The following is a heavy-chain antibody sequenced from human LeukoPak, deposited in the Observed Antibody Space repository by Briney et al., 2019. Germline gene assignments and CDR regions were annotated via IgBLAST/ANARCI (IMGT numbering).Heavy chain of an antibody. V-gene: IGHV3-7*01. J-gene: IGHJ4*02. D-gene: IGHD4-17*01. CDR1: GFTFSSYR. CDR2: IKQDGSEK. Sequence: GGSLRLSCAASGFTFSSYRMSWVRQAPGKGLEWVANIKQDGSEKYYVDSVKGRFTISRDNSKNTQYLQMNSLRAEGTAVYYCAGDQTVTMYYFHYWGQGTLVTVSS. CDR3: AGDQTVTMYYFHY.